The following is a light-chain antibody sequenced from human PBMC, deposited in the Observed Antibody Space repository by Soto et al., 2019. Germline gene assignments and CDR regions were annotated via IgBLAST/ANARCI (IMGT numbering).Light chain of an antibody. Sequence: EIGLTQSPGTLSLSPGERATLSCRASQSVRSDYLAWYQQKPGQAPRLHIYGASTRATGIPDRFTGSGSGTDFTLTISRLEPEDFAVYYCQQYGSSPRTFGQGTKVEIK. CDR3: QQYGSSPRT. V-gene: IGKV3-20*01. J-gene: IGKJ1*01. CDR1: QSVRSDY. CDR2: GAS.